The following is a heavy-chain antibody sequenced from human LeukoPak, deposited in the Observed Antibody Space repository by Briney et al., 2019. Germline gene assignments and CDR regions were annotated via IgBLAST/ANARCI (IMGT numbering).Heavy chain of an antibody. Sequence: SETLSLTCTVSGGSISSSSYYWGWIRQPPGKGLEWIGSIYYSGSTYYNPSLKSRVTISVDTSKNQFSLKLSSVTAADTAVYYCAAHSTSAPGYWGQGTLVTVSS. V-gene: IGHV4-39*01. J-gene: IGHJ4*02. CDR1: GGSISSSSYY. CDR3: AAHSTSAPGY. D-gene: IGHD7-27*01. CDR2: IYYSGST.